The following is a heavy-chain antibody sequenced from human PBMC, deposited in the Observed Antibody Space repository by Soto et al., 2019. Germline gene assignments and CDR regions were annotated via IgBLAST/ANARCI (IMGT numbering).Heavy chain of an antibody. V-gene: IGHV3-33*01. D-gene: IGHD3-22*01. Sequence: GGSLRLSCAASGFKFRNYAIHWVRQAPGKGLEWLAVIWFDGSKKYYADSVKGRFTISRDNSKNTVYLDTNSLTADDSGVFYCARAHTMMILDRFDPWGHGALVTVSS. CDR2: IWFDGSKK. CDR1: GFKFRNYA. CDR3: ARAHTMMILDRFDP. J-gene: IGHJ5*02.